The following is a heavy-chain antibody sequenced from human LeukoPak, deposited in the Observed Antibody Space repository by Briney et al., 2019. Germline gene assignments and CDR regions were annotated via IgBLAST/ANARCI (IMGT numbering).Heavy chain of an antibody. J-gene: IGHJ4*02. CDR3: ARDYYDSSGYYSHTGGY. D-gene: IGHD3-22*01. CDR1: GYTFTSYG. V-gene: IGHV1-18*01. Sequence: ASVKVSCKASGYTFTSYGISWVRQAPGQGLEWMGWISPYNGNTNYAQKLQGRVTMTTDTSTSTAYMELRSLRSDDTAVYYCARDYYDSSGYYSHTGGYWGQGTLVTVSS. CDR2: ISPYNGNT.